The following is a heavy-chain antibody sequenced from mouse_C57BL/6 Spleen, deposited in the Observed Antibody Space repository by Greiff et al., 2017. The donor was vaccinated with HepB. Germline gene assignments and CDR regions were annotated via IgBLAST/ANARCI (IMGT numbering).Heavy chain of an antibody. J-gene: IGHJ4*01. D-gene: IGHD1-1*01. V-gene: IGHV1-82*01. CDR1: GYAFSSSW. CDR2: IYPGDGDT. CDR3: ARRSRGDYGSSPCYGMDY. Sequence: QVQLQQSGPELVKPGASVKISCKASGYAFSSSWMNWVKQRPGKGLEWIGRIYPGDGDTNYNGKFKGKATLTADKSSSTAYMQLSSLTSEDSAVYFCARRSRGDYGSSPCYGMDYWGQGTSVTVSS.